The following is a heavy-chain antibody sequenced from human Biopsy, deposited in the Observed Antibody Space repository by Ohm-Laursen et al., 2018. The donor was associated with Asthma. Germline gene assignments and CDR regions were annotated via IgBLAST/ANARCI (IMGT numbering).Heavy chain of an antibody. CDR3: AREGVAGTHIED. Sequence: SLRLSCTAFGFTFDDNAMHWVRQAPGKGLEWVAVISYDGSSIYYADSVKGRFTISRDNSKNTLSLQMNSLTAEDTAVYYCAREGVAGTHIEDWGQGTLVTVSS. D-gene: IGHD6-19*01. J-gene: IGHJ4*02. CDR1: GFTFDDNA. V-gene: IGHV3-30-3*01. CDR2: ISYDGSSI.